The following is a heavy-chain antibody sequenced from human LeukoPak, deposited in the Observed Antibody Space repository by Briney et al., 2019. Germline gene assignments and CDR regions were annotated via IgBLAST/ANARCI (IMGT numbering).Heavy chain of an antibody. CDR3: ARGAWSENPFDY. J-gene: IGHJ4*02. D-gene: IGHD1-14*01. Sequence: PGGSLRLSCAASGFTFSSYEMNWVRQAPGKGLEWVSYISSSSSYIYDADSVKGRFTISRDNAKKSLYLQMDSLRAEDTAVYYCARGAWSENPFDYWGQGTLVTVSS. CDR1: GFTFSSYE. V-gene: IGHV3-21*05. CDR2: ISSSSSYI.